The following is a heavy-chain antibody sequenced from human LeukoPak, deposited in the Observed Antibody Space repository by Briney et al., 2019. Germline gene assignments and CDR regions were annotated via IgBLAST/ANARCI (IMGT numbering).Heavy chain of an antibody. V-gene: IGHV1-46*01. CDR2: INPSSNKT. J-gene: IGHJ4*02. Sequence: ASVKVSCKAPGYIFTTYYIHWVRQAPGQGLEWVGKINPSSNKTNYAQKFQDRVTMTRDTSTSTVFMDLGSLRSEDTAMYYCARGLYDSGWSSKDYWGQGTLVIVSS. D-gene: IGHD6-19*01. CDR1: GYIFTTYY. CDR3: ARGLYDSGWSSKDY.